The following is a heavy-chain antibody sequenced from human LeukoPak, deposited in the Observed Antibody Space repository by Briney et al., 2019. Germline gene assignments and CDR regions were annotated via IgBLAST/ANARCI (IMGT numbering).Heavy chain of an antibody. J-gene: IGHJ6*02. CDR1: GYTFTGYY. Sequence: GASMKVSCKASGYTFTGYYIHWVRQAPGQGLEWMGRIIPILGIANYAQKFQGRVTITADKSTSTAYMELSSLRSEDTAVYYCARGVYMVRGDPPYYYGMDVWGQGTTVTVSS. D-gene: IGHD3-10*01. CDR3: ARGVYMVRGDPPYYYGMDV. CDR2: IIPILGIA. V-gene: IGHV1-69*04.